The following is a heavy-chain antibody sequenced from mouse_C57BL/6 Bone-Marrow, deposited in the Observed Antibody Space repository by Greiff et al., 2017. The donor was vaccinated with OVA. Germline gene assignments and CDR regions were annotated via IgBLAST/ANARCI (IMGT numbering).Heavy chain of an antibody. D-gene: IGHD2-14*01. Sequence: VMLVESGAELARPGASVKMSCKASGYTFTSYTMHWVKQRPGQGLEWIGYINPSSGYTKYNQKFKGKATLTADKSTSTAYMELSSLTSEDSAVYYCARKGGTPYAMDYWGQGTSVTVSA. V-gene: IGHV1-4*01. CDR1: GYTFTSYT. CDR3: ARKGGTPYAMDY. J-gene: IGHJ4*01. CDR2: INPSSGYT.